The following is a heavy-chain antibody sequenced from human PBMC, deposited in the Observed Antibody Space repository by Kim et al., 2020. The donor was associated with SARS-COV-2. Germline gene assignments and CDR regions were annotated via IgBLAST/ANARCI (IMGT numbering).Heavy chain of an antibody. CDR1: GGSISSYY. J-gene: IGHJ4*02. CDR2: IYYSGST. V-gene: IGHV4-59*01. D-gene: IGHD2-2*02. Sequence: SETLSLTCTVSGGSISSYYWSWIRQPPGKGLEWIGYIYYSGSTNYNPSLKSRVTISVDTSKNQFSLKLSSVTAADTAVYYCARDSRYCSSTSCYTGGFDYWGQGTLVTVSS. CDR3: ARDSRYCSSTSCYTGGFDY.